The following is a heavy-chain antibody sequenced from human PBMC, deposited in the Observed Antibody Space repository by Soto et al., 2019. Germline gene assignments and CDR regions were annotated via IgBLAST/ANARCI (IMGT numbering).Heavy chain of an antibody. V-gene: IGHV3-30-3*01. CDR3: AREGSGYFGYVGMYV. Sequence: QVQLVESGGGVVQPGRSLRLSCAASGFTFSSYAMHWVRQAPGKGLEWVAVISYDGSNKYYADSVKGRFTISRDNSKNTLYLQMNSLRAEDTAVYYCAREGSGYFGYVGMYVWGQGTTVTVSS. CDR2: ISYDGSNK. CDR1: GFTFSSYA. D-gene: IGHD3-22*01. J-gene: IGHJ6*02.